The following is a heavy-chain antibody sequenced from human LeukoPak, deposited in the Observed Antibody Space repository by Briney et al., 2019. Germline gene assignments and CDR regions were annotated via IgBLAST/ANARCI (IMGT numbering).Heavy chain of an antibody. CDR2: IKQDGSET. CDR3: ANGDGFDY. V-gene: IGHV3-7*01. Sequence: GGSLRLSCATSGFAFSTYWMSWVRQAPGKGLEWVANIKQDGSETYYADSVKGRFTIFRDNAKNSLYLQMDSLRVEDTAVYYCANGDGFDYWGQGTLVIVSS. D-gene: IGHD5-24*01. J-gene: IGHJ4*02. CDR1: GFAFSTYW.